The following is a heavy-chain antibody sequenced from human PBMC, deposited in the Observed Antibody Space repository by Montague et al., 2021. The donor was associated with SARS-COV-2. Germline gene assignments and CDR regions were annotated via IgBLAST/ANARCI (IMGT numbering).Heavy chain of an antibody. CDR1: GGSISSRTYY. J-gene: IGHJ3*02. V-gene: IGHV4-39*01. Sequence: SETLSLTCIVSGGSISSRTYYWGWIRQPPGKGLDWIGSIYYSGSTYYNPSLKSRVTISVDTSKNQFSLKLSSVTAADTAVYYCAMRGGALDAFDIWGQGTMVIVSS. CDR3: AMRGGALDAFDI. D-gene: IGHD4-17*01. CDR2: IYYSGST.